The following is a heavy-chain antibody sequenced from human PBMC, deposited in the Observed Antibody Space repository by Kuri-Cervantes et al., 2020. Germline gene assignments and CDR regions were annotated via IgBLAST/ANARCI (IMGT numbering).Heavy chain of an antibody. V-gene: IGHV1-46*01. CDR1: GYTFTSYY. CDR2: INPSGGST. J-gene: IGHJ4*02. CDR3: ASQSHCSSTSCYIDFDY. D-gene: IGHD2-2*02. Sequence: ASVKVSCKASGYTFTSYYMHWVRQAPGQGLEWMGIINPSGGSTSYAQKFQGRVTMTRDTSTSTAYMELSSLRSEDTAVYYCASQSHCSSTSCYIDFDYWGQGTLVTVSS.